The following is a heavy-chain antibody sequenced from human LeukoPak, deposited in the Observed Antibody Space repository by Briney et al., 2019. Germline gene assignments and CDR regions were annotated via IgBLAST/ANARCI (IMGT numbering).Heavy chain of an antibody. Sequence: GRTLRLSCAASGFTFSTYGMSWVRQAPGKGLEWVSAISGSGDSTYYADSVKGRFTISRDNSKNTLYLQMNSLRADDTAVYYCAKEDAPRWILEWLLPVWGQGTLVTVSS. D-gene: IGHD3-3*01. CDR3: AKEDAPRWILEWLLPV. V-gene: IGHV3-23*01. CDR1: GFTFSTYG. J-gene: IGHJ4*02. CDR2: ISGSGDST.